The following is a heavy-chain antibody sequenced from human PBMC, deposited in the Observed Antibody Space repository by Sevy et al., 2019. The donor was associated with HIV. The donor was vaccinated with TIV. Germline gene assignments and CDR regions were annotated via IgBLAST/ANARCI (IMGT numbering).Heavy chain of an antibody. J-gene: IGHJ6*02. CDR3: ARELSDYGMDV. V-gene: IGHV4-4*07. Sequence: SETLSLTCTVSGASISTYYWSWIRQPPGKGLEWIGRIYIRGTTNYNPSLKSRITMSVDTSKNQFSLKLSSVTATDTAVYYCARELSDYGMDVWGQGTTVTVSS. CDR1: GASISTYY. CDR2: IYIRGTT.